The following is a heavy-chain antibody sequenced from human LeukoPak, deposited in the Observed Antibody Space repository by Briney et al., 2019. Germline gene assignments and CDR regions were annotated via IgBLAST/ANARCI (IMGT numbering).Heavy chain of an antibody. D-gene: IGHD2-21*02. CDR1: GFTFDDYA. Sequence: GGSLRLSCAASGFTFDDYAMHWVRQAPGKGLEWVSGISWNSDSIGYADSVKGRFTISRDNAKNSLYLQMNSLRAEDTALYYCSTYEDLAYCGGDCYSPHSWGQGTLVTVSS. CDR3: STYEDLAYCGGDCYSPHS. V-gene: IGHV3-9*01. CDR2: ISWNSDSI. J-gene: IGHJ4*02.